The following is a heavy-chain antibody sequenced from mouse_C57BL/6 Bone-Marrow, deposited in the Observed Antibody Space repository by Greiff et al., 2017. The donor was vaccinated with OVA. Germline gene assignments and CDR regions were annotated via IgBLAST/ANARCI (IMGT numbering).Heavy chain of an antibody. J-gene: IGHJ1*03. V-gene: IGHV1-59*01. CDR1: GYTFTSYW. D-gene: IGHD1-1*01. Sequence: QVQLQQPGAELVRPGTSVKLSCKASGYTFTSYWMHWVKQRPGQGLEWIGVIDPSDSYTNYNQKLQGKATLTVDTSSSTAYMQLSSLTSEDSAVYYCARPVYYYGSSLGGYFDVWGTGTTVTVSS. CDR2: IDPSDSYT. CDR3: ARPVYYYGSSLGGYFDV.